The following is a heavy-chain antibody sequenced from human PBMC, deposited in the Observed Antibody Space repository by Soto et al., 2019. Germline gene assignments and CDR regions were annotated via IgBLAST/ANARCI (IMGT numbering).Heavy chain of an antibody. Sequence: GESLKISCKGAGYSFTSYWIGWVRQMPGKGLEWMGIIYPGDSDTRYSPSFQGQVTISADKSISTAYLQWSSLKASDTAMYYCASEYYDSSGYYPPAFDYWGQGTLVTVSS. V-gene: IGHV5-51*01. J-gene: IGHJ4*02. CDR2: IYPGDSDT. D-gene: IGHD3-22*01. CDR1: GYSFTSYW. CDR3: ASEYYDSSGYYPPAFDY.